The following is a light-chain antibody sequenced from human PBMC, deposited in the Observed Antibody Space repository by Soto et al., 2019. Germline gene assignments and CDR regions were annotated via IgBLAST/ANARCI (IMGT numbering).Light chain of an antibody. V-gene: IGLV2-14*01. J-gene: IGLJ3*02. CDR2: EVT. CDR3: SSYPSSSILVL. CDR1: SSDVGGHNY. Sequence: QSALTQPASVSGSPGQSITISCTGTSSDVGGHNYVSWYQHHPGKAPKLVIYEVTNRPSGVSNRFFGSKSGNTASLTISGLQPEDEADYYCSSYPSSSILVLFGGGTKLTVL.